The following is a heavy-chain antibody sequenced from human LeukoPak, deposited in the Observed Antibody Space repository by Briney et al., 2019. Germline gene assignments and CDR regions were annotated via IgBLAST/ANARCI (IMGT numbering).Heavy chain of an antibody. J-gene: IGHJ3*02. D-gene: IGHD2-2*01. CDR1: GFTFSSYW. V-gene: IGHV3-7*01. CDR3: ARAFQFVVVPAAADDAFDI. Sequence: GGSLRLSCAASGFTFSSYWMSWVRQAPGKGLEWVANIKQDGSEKYYVDSVKGRFTISRDNAKNSLYLQMNSLRAEDTAVYYCARAFQFVVVPAAADDAFDIWGQGTMVTVSS. CDR2: IKQDGSEK.